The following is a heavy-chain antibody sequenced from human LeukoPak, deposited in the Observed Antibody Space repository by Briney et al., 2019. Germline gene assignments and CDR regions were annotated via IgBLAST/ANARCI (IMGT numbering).Heavy chain of an antibody. Sequence: GGSLRLSCAASGFTFSSYAMSWVRQAPGKGLEWVSLINDSGGNTYCADSVKGRFTISRDNSKNTLFLQMSSLRAEDTAVYYCAKTSAGIRGGYFDYWGQGTLVTVSS. V-gene: IGHV3-23*01. J-gene: IGHJ4*02. CDR2: INDSGGNT. CDR1: GFTFSSYA. D-gene: IGHD3-10*01. CDR3: AKTSAGIRGGYFDY.